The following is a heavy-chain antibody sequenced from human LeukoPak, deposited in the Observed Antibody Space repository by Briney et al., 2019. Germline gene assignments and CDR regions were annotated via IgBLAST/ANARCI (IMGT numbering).Heavy chain of an antibody. V-gene: IGHV1-3*01. CDR3: ASGPTSTVSSLRY. Sequence: ASVKVSCKASGYTFTSYAMHWVRQAPGQRLEWMGWINAGNGNTKYSQKFQGRVTITRNTSISTAYMELSSLRSEDTAVYYCASGPTSTVSSLRYWGQGTLVTVSS. CDR1: GYTFTSYA. CDR2: INAGNGNT. D-gene: IGHD4-17*01. J-gene: IGHJ4*02.